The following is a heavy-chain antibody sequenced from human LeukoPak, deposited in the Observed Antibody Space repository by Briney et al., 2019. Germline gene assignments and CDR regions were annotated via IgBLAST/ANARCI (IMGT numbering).Heavy chain of an antibody. CDR1: GGSISSYY. CDR2: IYYSGST. V-gene: IGHV4-59*01. Sequence: SETLSLTCTVSGGSISSYYWSWIRQPPGKGLEWIGYIYYSGSTNYNPSLKSRVTISVDTSKNHFSLKLSSVTAADTAVYYCARDSRAYSSGWYVWFDPWGQGTLVTVSS. CDR3: ARDSRAYSSGWYVWFDP. D-gene: IGHD6-19*01. J-gene: IGHJ5*02.